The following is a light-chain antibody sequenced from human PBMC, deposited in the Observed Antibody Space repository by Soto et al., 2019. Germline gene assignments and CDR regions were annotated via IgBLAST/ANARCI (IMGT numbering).Light chain of an antibody. V-gene: IGKV1-5*01. CDR1: QSINRW. CDR2: DAS. Sequence: DIQMTQSPSTLSASVGDRVTITFRASQSINRWLAWYQQKPGKAPKLLIYDASSLESGVPSRFSGSGSGTEFTLTISSLQPDDFATYYCQQYNSYWTFGQGTKVDI. J-gene: IGKJ1*01. CDR3: QQYNSYWT.